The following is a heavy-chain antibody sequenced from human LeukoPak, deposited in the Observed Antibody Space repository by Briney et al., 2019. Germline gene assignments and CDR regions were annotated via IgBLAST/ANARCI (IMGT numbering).Heavy chain of an antibody. J-gene: IGHJ5*02. D-gene: IGHD1-1*01. CDR3: AQSLGSGNWIGNWFDP. CDR2: IYYTGRT. Sequence: SETLSLTCTVSGGSISSSSYSWGWIRRPPGKGLEWTGTIYYTGRTYYNPSLESRLTISVDTSKNQFSLKLTSVTAADTAIYYCAQSLGSGNWIGNWFDPWGQGTLVTVSS. CDR1: GGSISSSSYS. V-gene: IGHV4-39*01.